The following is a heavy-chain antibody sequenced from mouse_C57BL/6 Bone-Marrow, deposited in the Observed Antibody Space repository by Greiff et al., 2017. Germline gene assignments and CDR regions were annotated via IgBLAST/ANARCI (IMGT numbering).Heavy chain of an antibody. CDR1: GYTFTSYD. CDR3: ARLEFDGSVGNWDFDV. Sequence: QVQLQQSGPELVKPGASVKLSCKASGYTFTSYDINWVKQRPGQGLEWIGWIYPRDGSTKYNEKFKGKATLTVDKYSSTAYMERHSLTSEDSAVYFDARLEFDGSVGNWDFDVWGTGTTVTVSS. V-gene: IGHV1-85*01. J-gene: IGHJ1*03. CDR2: IYPRDGST. D-gene: IGHD1-1*01.